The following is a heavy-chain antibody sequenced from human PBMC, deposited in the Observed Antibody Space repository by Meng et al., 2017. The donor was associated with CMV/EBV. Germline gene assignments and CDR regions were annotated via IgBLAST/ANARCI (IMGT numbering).Heavy chain of an antibody. J-gene: IGHJ4*02. D-gene: IGHD4-17*01. Sequence: YLVESGGGLVQPGGSLRLSCAASGLPISNYWMSWVRQAPGKGLEWVANIKNDGSERYYVDSVKGRFSISRDNADNSLYLQMNNLRAEDTAVYYCRLGHYSQDWGQGTLVTVSS. CDR3: RLGHYSQD. CDR2: IKNDGSER. V-gene: IGHV3-7*02. CDR1: GLPISNYW.